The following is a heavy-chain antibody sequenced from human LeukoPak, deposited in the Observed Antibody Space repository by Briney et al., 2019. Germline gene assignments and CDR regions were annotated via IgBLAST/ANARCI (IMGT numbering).Heavy chain of an antibody. Sequence: PSETLSLTCTVSGGSISSSSYYWGWIRQPPGKGLEWIGSIYYSGSTYYNPSLKGRVTISVDTSKNQFSLKLSSVTAADTAVYYCARPHTRFLEDAFDIWGQGTMVTVSS. V-gene: IGHV4-39*01. J-gene: IGHJ3*02. D-gene: IGHD3-3*01. CDR3: ARPHTRFLEDAFDI. CDR2: IYYSGST. CDR1: GGSISSSSYY.